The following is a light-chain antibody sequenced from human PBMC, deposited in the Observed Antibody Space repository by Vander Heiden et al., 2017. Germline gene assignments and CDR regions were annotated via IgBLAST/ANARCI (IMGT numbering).Light chain of an antibody. Sequence: QSVLTQPPSVSEAPRQRVTISCSGSSSNIGNNAVNWYQQLPGKAPKLHIYYDDLLPSGVSDRFSGSKSGTSASLAISGLQSEDEADYYCAAWDDSLNGPVFGGGTKLNVL. V-gene: IGLV1-36*01. CDR2: YDD. CDR3: AAWDDSLNGPV. J-gene: IGLJ2*01. CDR1: SSNIGNNA.